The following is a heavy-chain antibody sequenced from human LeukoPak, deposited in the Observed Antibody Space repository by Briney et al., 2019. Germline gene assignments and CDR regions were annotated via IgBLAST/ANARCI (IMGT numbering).Heavy chain of an antibody. CDR1: GFTFSDYY. Sequence: GGSLRLSCAASGFTFSDYYMSWIRQAPGKGLEWVSYISSSGSTIYFADSVKGRFTISRDNAKNSLSLQMNSLRADDTAVYYCARGQIYYDGSGFDYWGQGTLVTVSS. D-gene: IGHD3-22*01. CDR3: ARGQIYYDGSGFDY. V-gene: IGHV3-11*04. CDR2: ISSSGSTI. J-gene: IGHJ4*02.